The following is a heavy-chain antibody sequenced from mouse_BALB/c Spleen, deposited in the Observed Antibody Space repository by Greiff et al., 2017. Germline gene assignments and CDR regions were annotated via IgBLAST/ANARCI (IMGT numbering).Heavy chain of an antibody. V-gene: IGHV3-2*02. D-gene: IGHD3-1*01. CDR2: ISYSGST. Sequence: EVQLQQSGPGLVKPSQSLSLTCTVTGYSITSDYAWNWIRQFPGNKLEWMGYISYSGSTSYNPSLKSRISITRDTSKNQFFLQLNSVTTEDTATYYCARKGLRYFDVWGAGTTVTVSS. J-gene: IGHJ1*01. CDR3: ARKGLRYFDV. CDR1: GYSITSDYA.